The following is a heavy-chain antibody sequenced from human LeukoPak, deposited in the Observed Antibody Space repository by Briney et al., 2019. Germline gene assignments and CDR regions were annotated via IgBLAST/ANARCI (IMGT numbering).Heavy chain of an antibody. CDR3: ARDLTTLYYYYYYYMDV. CDR1: GFTFSDYY. D-gene: IGHD1-1*01. J-gene: IGHJ6*03. CDR2: ISSSGSTI. Sequence: GGSLRLSCAASGFTFSDYYMSWVRQAPGKGREWVSYISSSGSTIYYADSVKGRFTISRDNAKNSLYLQMNSLRAEDTAVYYCARDLTTLYYYYYYYMDVWGKGTTVTVSS. V-gene: IGHV3-11*04.